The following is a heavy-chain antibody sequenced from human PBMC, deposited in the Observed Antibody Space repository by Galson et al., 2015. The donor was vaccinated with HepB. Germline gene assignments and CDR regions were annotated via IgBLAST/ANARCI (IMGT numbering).Heavy chain of an antibody. CDR3: ARDRMGGSAEACYDI. CDR1: GFTFSSYT. Sequence: SLRLSCAASGFTFSSYTMHWVRQAPGKGLEWVAVISYDGSNKYYADSVKGRFTISRDNSKNTLYLQMNSLRAEDTAVYYCARDRMGGSAEACYDIWGQGTMVTVSS. CDR2: ISYDGSNK. J-gene: IGHJ3*02. V-gene: IGHV3-30-3*01. D-gene: IGHD3-16*01.